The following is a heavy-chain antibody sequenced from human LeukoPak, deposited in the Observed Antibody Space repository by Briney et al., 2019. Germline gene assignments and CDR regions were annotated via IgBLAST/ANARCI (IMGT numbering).Heavy chain of an antibody. J-gene: IGHJ5*02. V-gene: IGHV4-34*01. D-gene: IGHD4-17*01. CDR3: ARSAHDYGDYVGWFDP. Sequence: SETLSLTCAVYGGSFSGYYWSWIRQPPGKGLEWLGEINHSGSTNYNPSLKSRVTISVDTSKNQFSLKLSSVTAADTAVYYCARSAHDYGDYVGWFDPWGQGTLVTVSS. CDR2: INHSGST. CDR1: GGSFSGYY.